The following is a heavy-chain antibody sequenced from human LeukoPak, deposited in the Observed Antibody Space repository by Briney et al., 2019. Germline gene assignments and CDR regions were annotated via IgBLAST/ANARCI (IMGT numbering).Heavy chain of an antibody. D-gene: IGHD4/OR15-4a*01. Sequence: ASVTVSCKASGGTFSSYAISWVRQAPGQGLEWMGRSIPILGIANYAQKFQGRVTITADKSTSTAYMELSSLRSEDTAVYYCARAPDYGNNWFDPWGQGTLVTVSS. CDR1: GGTFSSYA. CDR2: SIPILGIA. V-gene: IGHV1-69*04. CDR3: ARAPDYGNNWFDP. J-gene: IGHJ5*02.